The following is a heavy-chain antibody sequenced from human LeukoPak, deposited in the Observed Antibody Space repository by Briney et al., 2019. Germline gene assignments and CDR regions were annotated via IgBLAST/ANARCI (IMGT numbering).Heavy chain of an antibody. J-gene: IGHJ4*02. D-gene: IGHD6-19*01. CDR2: ISGSGGST. CDR1: GFTFSNHG. V-gene: IGHV3-23*01. Sequence: GGSLRLSCAASGFTFSNHGMNWVRQAPGKGLEWVSVISGSGGSTYYADSVKGRFTISRDNSKNTLYLQMNSLRAEDTAVYYCAKGPWLVLRYFDYWGQGTLVTVSS. CDR3: AKGPWLVLRYFDY.